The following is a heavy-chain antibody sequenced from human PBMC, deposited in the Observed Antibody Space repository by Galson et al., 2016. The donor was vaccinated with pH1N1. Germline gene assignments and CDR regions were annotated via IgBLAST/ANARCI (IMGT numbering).Heavy chain of an antibody. CDR3: ARRYYFDY. V-gene: IGHV1-46*01. CDR1: GYSVTRYY. Sequence: SVKVSCKASGYSVTRYYMHWVRQAPGQGLEWMGIIDPSAGTTTYPQKFQGRISLTRDRSTNSVHMVLSTLRPDDSAIYFCARRYYFDYWGQGTLVTVSS. CDR2: IDPSAGTT. J-gene: IGHJ4*02.